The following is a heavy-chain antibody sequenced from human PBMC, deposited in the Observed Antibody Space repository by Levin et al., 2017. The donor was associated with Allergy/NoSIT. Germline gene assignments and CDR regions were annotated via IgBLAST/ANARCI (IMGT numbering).Heavy chain of an antibody. D-gene: IGHD2-21*02. CDR3: ARDNHGRGGYWESAFDI. V-gene: IGHV3-33*01. J-gene: IGHJ3*02. CDR1: GFTFSSYG. Sequence: GESLKISCAASGFTFSSYGMHWVRQAPGKGLEWVAVIWYDGSNKYYADSVKGRFTISRDNSKNTLYLQMNSLRAEDTAVYYCARDNHGRGGYWESAFDIWGQGTMVTVSS. CDR2: IWYDGSNK.